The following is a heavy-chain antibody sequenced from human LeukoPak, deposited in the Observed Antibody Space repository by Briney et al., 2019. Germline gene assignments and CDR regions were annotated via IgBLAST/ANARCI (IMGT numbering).Heavy chain of an antibody. V-gene: IGHV3-30-3*01. CDR3: ARDPDSAFDY. Sequence: GGSLRLSCAASGFTFSSYAMHWVRQAPGKGLEWVAVISFDGGSTYYPDSVEGRFTISRDISKSTLYLQMNSLRTEDTAVYYCARDPDSAFDYWGQGTLVTVSS. D-gene: IGHD2-15*01. CDR1: GFTFSSYA. CDR2: ISFDGGST. J-gene: IGHJ4*02.